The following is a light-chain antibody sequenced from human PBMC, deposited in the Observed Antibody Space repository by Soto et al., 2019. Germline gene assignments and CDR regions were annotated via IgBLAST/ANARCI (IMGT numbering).Light chain of an antibody. Sequence: IQLTQSPSSLSASVGDRVIITCRASQGISNFLAWYQQKPGKAPQLLIYAASTLQTGVPSRFSGSGSGTDFTLTITSLQPDDFATYYCQVVNTYLGWITFGPGTKVDV. J-gene: IGKJ3*01. CDR2: AAS. V-gene: IGKV1-9*01. CDR3: QVVNTYLGWIT. CDR1: QGISNF.